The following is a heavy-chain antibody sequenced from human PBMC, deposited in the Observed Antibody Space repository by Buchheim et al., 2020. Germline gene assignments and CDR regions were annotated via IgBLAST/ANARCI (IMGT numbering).Heavy chain of an antibody. D-gene: IGHD3-22*01. CDR2: IVGSGSTT. CDR1: GLTFPSYA. V-gene: IGHV3-23*04. J-gene: IGHJ5*02. CDR3: AKTLRGSYYYDATGYSSDS. Sequence: EVQLVESGGHFVQPGGSLRLSCAASGLTFPSYAMIWVRQAPGKGLEWVSAIVGSGSTTSYADSVRGRFNISRDNPKDTLYFQMNSLRIEDTARYFCAKTLRGSYYYDATGYSSDSWGQGTL.